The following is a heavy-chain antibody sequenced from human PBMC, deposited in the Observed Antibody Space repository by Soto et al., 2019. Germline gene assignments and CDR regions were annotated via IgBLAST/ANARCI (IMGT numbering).Heavy chain of an antibody. V-gene: IGHV1-18*01. CDR2: ISAYNGNT. CDR1: GYTFTSYG. J-gene: IGHJ4*02. D-gene: IGHD3-3*01. Sequence: QVPLVQSGAQVKEPGASVKVSCKASGYTFTSYGISWVRQAPGQGLEWLGWISAYNGNTDFAQKFQGRVTMTADTSTSTAYMELRSLRSDDTAVYYCARAPMFGVDPLSPAFDYWGQGTLVTVSS. CDR3: ARAPMFGVDPLSPAFDY.